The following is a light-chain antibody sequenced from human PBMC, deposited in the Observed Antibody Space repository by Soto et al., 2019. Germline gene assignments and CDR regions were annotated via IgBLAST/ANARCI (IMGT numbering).Light chain of an antibody. CDR3: ASYTSSSTSVI. J-gene: IGLJ2*01. V-gene: IGLV1-44*01. CDR2: SNN. Sequence: QSVLTQPPSASGTPGQRVTISCSGSSSNIGSNVVNWYQQLPGTAPKLLIDSNNQRPSGVPDRFSGSKSGTSASLAISGLQSEDEADYYCASYTSSSTSVIFGRGTKLTVL. CDR1: SSNIGSNV.